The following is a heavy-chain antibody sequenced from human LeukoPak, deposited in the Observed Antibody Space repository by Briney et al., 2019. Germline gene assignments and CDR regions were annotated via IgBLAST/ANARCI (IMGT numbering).Heavy chain of an antibody. V-gene: IGHV3-23*01. Sequence: GGSLRLSCAVSGFTFSSYVMSWVRQAPGKGLEWVSAISGSGGSTYYADSVKGRFTISRDNSKNTLYLQMNSLRAEDTAVYYCAELGITMIGGVWGKGTTVTISS. CDR2: ISGSGGST. CDR1: GFTFSSYV. D-gene: IGHD3-10*02. J-gene: IGHJ6*04. CDR3: AELGITMIGGV.